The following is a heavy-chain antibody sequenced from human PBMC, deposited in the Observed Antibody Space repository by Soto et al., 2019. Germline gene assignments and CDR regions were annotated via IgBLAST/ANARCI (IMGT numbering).Heavy chain of an antibody. Sequence: SETLSLTCTVSGGSISSGGYYWSWIRQHPGKGLEWIGYIYYSGSTYYNPSLKSRVTISVDTSKNQFSLKLSSVTAADTAVYYCARRSGGSGSYGAFDIWGQGTMVTVSS. D-gene: IGHD3-10*01. CDR2: IYYSGST. J-gene: IGHJ3*02. V-gene: IGHV4-31*03. CDR1: GGSISSGGYY. CDR3: ARRSGGSGSYGAFDI.